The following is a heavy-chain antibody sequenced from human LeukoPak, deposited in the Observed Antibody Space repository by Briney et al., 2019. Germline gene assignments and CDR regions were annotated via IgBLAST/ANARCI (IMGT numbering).Heavy chain of an antibody. CDR1: GYTFTSYG. Sequence: ASVKVSCKASGYTFTSYGISWVRQAPGQGLERMGWISAYNGNTNYAQKLQGRVTMTTDTSTSTAYMELRSLRSDDTAVYYCARGYDFWSGYRSRWFDPWGQGTLVTVSS. J-gene: IGHJ5*02. D-gene: IGHD3-3*01. V-gene: IGHV1-18*01. CDR2: ISAYNGNT. CDR3: ARGYDFWSGYRSRWFDP.